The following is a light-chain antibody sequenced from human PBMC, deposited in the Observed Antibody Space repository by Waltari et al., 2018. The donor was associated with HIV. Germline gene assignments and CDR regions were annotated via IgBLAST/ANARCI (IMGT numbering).Light chain of an antibody. CDR2: NNN. Sequence: QSVLTQPPSPSGTPGQRFSISYSGCRSNTVSYTVHWYQQLPGAPPKLLIYNNNQLPSGVPDRFSGSKSGTSASLAISGLQSEDEADYYCAAWDDSLNGYVFGTGTKVTVL. CDR1: RSNTVSYT. J-gene: IGLJ1*01. CDR3: AAWDDSLNGYV. V-gene: IGLV1-44*01.